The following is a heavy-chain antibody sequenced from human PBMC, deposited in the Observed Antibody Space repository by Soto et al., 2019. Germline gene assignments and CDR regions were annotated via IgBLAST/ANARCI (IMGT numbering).Heavy chain of an antibody. Sequence: NPSETLSLTCSVSGGSISSSRYDWTWIRQPPGKGLEWINSGTIYFNPSLRSRVTISVDTSKNQFSLRLSSVTAADAAVYYCATYGGDTGRFDYWGQGNLVTVSS. CDR3: ATYGGDTGRFDY. J-gene: IGHJ4*02. CDR2: SGTI. D-gene: IGHD4-17*01. V-gene: IGHV4-39*01. CDR1: GGSISSSRYD.